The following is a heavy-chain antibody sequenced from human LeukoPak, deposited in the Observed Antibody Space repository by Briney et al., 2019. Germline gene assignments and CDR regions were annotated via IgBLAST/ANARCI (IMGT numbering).Heavy chain of an antibody. CDR1: GGSFSGYY. CDR2: INHSGST. Sequence: SETLSLTCAVYGGSFSGYYWSWIRQPPGKGLEWIGEINHSGSTNYNPSLKSRVTISVDTSKNQFSLKLSSVTAADTAVYYCAWALGLNWFDPWGQGTLVTVSS. J-gene: IGHJ5*02. V-gene: IGHV4-34*01. D-gene: IGHD3-16*01. CDR3: AWALGLNWFDP.